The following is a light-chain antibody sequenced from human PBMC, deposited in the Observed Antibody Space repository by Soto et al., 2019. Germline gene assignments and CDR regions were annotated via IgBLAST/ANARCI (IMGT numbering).Light chain of an antibody. V-gene: IGLV1-44*01. CDR1: TSNIGSHS. Sequence: QSVLTQPPSASGTPGQRVTISCSGSTSNIGSHSVNWYQHVPGAAPKLLITTNNQRPSGVPDRFSAFKSGSSASLVISGLQSEDEADYYCATWDDSLKGVFGTGTKLNVL. CDR3: ATWDDSLKGV. J-gene: IGLJ1*01. CDR2: TNN.